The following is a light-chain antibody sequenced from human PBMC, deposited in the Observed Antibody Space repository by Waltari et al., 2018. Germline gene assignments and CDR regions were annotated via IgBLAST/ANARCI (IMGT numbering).Light chain of an antibody. CDR1: SSAVGGYNH. V-gene: IGLV2-14*01. J-gene: IGLJ2*01. CDR2: DVS. Sequence: QSALTQPASVSGSPGQSITISCTGTSSAVGGYNHVSWYQQDPGKVPKLIIYDVSDRPSGVYDRFSGSKSGNTASLTSSGVKAEDETDYYCSSYTNRNTLIFGGGTKLTVL. CDR3: SSYTNRNTLI.